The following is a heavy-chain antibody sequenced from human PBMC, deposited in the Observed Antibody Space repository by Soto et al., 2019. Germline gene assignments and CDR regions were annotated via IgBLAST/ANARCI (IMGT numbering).Heavy chain of an antibody. D-gene: IGHD3-16*01. Sequence: PSETLSLTCGVNGASFSWSFWSWIRQPPGRGLEWIGEIDDGGSTKYNPSLKSRVTISLDTSRSQFSLTLDSTTAADTAVYYCSRTPYRKRLIRSYYYYGMDVWGQGTTVT. V-gene: IGHV4-34*01. CDR2: IDDGGST. J-gene: IGHJ6*02. CDR1: GASFSWSF. CDR3: SRTPYRKRLIRSYYYYGMDV.